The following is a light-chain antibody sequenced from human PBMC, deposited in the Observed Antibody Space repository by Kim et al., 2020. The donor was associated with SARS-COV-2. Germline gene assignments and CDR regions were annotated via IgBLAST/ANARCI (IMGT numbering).Light chain of an antibody. Sequence: IVMTQSPATLSVSPGERVTLSCRASQSISSKLAWYQQKPGQAPRVLIYAASSRATGIPARFSGSGSGTEFTLTITSLQSEDSAVYYCQQYNNWPLWSFGQGTKLEI. CDR3: QQYNNWPLWS. V-gene: IGKV3-15*01. CDR1: QSISSK. CDR2: AAS. J-gene: IGKJ2*04.